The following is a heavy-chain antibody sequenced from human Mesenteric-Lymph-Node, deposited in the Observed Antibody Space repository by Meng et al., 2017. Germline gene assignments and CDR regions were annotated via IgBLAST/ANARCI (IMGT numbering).Heavy chain of an antibody. CDR2: IRYDGSDK. D-gene: IGHD2-15*01. CDR3: AREGEVVAATAMAFDM. J-gene: IGHJ3*02. Sequence: GGSLRLSCAASGFNFVTYDMDWVRQAPGKGLEWVAHIRYDGSDKYYSDSVKGRFTISRDNSKNTLDLQMDSLRVEDTAVYYCAREGEVVAATAMAFDMWGQGTMVTVSS. V-gene: IGHV3-30*02. CDR1: GFNFVTYD.